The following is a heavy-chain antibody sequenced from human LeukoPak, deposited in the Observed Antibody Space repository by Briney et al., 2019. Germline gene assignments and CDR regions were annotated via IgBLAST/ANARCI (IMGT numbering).Heavy chain of an antibody. CDR2: VNAYNGNT. Sequence: GGPVKGSCKASGYTFSSYGISWGRPGPGQGGEWVGWVNAYNGNTNYAQKLQGRVTITADKSTSTAYMELSSLRSEDTAVYYCARVGGPRYSGSWGAFDIWGQGTMVTVSS. J-gene: IGHJ3*02. D-gene: IGHD1-26*01. CDR3: ARVGGPRYSGSWGAFDI. CDR1: GYTFSSYG. V-gene: IGHV1-18*01.